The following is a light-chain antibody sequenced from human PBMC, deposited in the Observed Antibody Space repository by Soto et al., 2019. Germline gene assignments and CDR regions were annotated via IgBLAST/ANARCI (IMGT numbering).Light chain of an antibody. J-gene: IGKJ4*01. CDR1: QSISTSN. V-gene: IGKV3D-20*02. Sequence: EIVLTQSPGTLSLSPGERATLSCRASQSISTSNVAWYQQKPGQAPRLLIYDASSRATGIPDRFSGSGSETDFTLTISRLEPEDFAVYYCQERSRWPRATFGGGTRVEIK. CDR3: QERSRWPRAT. CDR2: DAS.